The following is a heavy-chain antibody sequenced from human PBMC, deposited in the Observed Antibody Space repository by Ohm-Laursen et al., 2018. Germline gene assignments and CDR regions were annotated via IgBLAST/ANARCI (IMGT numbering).Heavy chain of an antibody. CDR1: GFTFDDYA. J-gene: IGHJ4*02. Sequence: SLRLSCTASGFTFDDYAMHWVRQAPGKGLEWVSGISWNSGGIGYADSVKGRFTISRDNAKNSLYLQMNSLRAEDTALYYCAKDISDSSGYYSSFDYWGQGTLVTVSS. CDR3: AKDISDSSGYYSSFDY. V-gene: IGHV3-9*01. D-gene: IGHD3-22*01. CDR2: ISWNSGGI.